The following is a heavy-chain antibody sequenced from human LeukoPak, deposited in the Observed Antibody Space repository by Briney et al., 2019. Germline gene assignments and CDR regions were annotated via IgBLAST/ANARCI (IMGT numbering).Heavy chain of an antibody. CDR1: GFTFNSYA. J-gene: IGHJ4*02. D-gene: IGHD4-17*01. V-gene: IGHV3-21*01. CDR3: ARGHTVTSYFDY. Sequence: GGSLRLSCAASGFTFNSYAMSWVRQAPGKGLEWVSSISSSSSYIYYADSVKGRFTISRDNAKNSLYLQMNSLRAEDTAVYYCARGHTVTSYFDYWGQGTLVTVSS. CDR2: ISSSSSYI.